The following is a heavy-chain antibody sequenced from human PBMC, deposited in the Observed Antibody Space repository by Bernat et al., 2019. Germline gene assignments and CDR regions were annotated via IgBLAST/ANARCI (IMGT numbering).Heavy chain of an antibody. Sequence: EEQLLESGGGLVQPGGSLRLSCAASGFTFSSHAMGWVRQAPGRGLEWVSGISRSGGSTFYADSVKGRFTISRDNSKHTLYLQMTSLRAEDTAVYYGAKCLPESESYNWYFDLWGRDTLVTVSS. CDR1: GFTFSSHA. J-gene: IGHJ2*01. V-gene: IGHV3-23*01. CDR3: AKCLPESESYNWYFDL. D-gene: IGHD2-2*02. CDR2: ISRSGGST.